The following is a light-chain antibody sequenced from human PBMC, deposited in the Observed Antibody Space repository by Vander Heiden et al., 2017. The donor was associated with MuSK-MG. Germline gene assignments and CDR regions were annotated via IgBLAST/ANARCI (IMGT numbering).Light chain of an antibody. J-gene: IGKJ3*01. V-gene: IGKV3-11*01. Sequence: VLTQSPATLSLSPGERATLSCRASPSVSSYLAWYQQKPGQAPRLLIYDATNRATGIPARFSGSGSGTDFTLTISSLEPEDFAVYYCQQRSNWPPETSFGPGTKVEIK. CDR1: PSVSSY. CDR3: QQRSNWPPETS. CDR2: DAT.